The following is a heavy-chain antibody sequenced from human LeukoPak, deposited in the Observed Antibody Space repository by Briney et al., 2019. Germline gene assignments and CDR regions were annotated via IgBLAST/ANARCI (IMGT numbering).Heavy chain of an antibody. CDR2: INTDGSTT. Sequence: GESLGLSCAASGFTFSSYWMHWVRQAPGKGLVWVSRINTDGSTTNYADSVKGRFTISRDNAKNTLYLQMNSLRAEDTAVYYCARERFDPWGQGTLVTVSS. CDR1: GFTFSSYW. V-gene: IGHV3-74*01. CDR3: ARERFDP. J-gene: IGHJ5*02.